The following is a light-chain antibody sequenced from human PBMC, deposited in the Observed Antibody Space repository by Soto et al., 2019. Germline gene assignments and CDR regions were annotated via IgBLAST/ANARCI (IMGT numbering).Light chain of an antibody. CDR2: TND. V-gene: IGLV1-47*02. J-gene: IGLJ3*02. Sequence: QSVLTQPPSASGTPGQRVTISCSGSSSNIGSNYVYWYQQLPGTAPKLLIYTNDQPPSGVPDRFSGSKSGTSASLAISGLRSEDEADYYCAAWDDSLRGWVFGGGTTLTVL. CDR3: AAWDDSLRGWV. CDR1: SSNIGSNY.